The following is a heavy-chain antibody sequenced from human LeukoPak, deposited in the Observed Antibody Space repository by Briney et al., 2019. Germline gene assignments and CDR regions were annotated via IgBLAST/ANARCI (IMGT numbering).Heavy chain of an antibody. D-gene: IGHD1-26*01. Sequence: ASVKVSCKASGYTFNDYFMHWVRQAPGQGLEWMGWINPDSGGTNYAQKFQGRFTMTRDTSINTAYMELGRLTSDDTAVYYCARGSVGAPRAADYWGQGTPLTVSS. V-gene: IGHV1-2*02. CDR2: INPDSGGT. J-gene: IGHJ4*02. CDR1: GYTFNDYF. CDR3: ARGSVGAPRAADY.